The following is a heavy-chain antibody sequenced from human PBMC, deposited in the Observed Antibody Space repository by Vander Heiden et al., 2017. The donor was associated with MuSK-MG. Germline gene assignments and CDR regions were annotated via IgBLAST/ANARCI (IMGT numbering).Heavy chain of an antibody. J-gene: IGHJ4*02. D-gene: IGHD3-10*01. Sequence: QVQLVQSGAEVKKPGASVKGSCKDAGYTFTGYYMHWVRQAPGQGLECMGSINPNHGGTNYAQKVQGRVTMTRDTSISTAYMELNRLGFDDTAVYYCAKLCVGSGRYVGDYWGQGTLVTVSS. CDR2: INPNHGGT. V-gene: IGHV1-2*02. CDR3: AKLCVGSGRYVGDY. CDR1: GYTFTGYY.